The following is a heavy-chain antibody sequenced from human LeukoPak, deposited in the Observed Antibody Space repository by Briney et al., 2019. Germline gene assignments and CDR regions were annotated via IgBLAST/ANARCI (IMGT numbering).Heavy chain of an antibody. V-gene: IGHV3-23*01. CDR2: VTGGGDTT. CDR1: GFTFSNYD. CDR3: ARVSPDCSSTSCYTILTYYDYVWGSFDY. Sequence: GGSLRLSCAASGFTFSNYDMSWVRQAPGKGLEWVSAVTGGGDTTYYADSVKGRFTISRDNSKSTLYLQMNSLRSEDTAVYYCARVSPDCSSTSCYTILTYYDYVWGSFDYWGQGTLVTVSS. D-gene: IGHD3-16*01. J-gene: IGHJ4*02.